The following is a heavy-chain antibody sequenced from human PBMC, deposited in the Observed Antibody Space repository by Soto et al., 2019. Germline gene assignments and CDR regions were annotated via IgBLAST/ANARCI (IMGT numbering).Heavy chain of an antibody. CDR3: ARDTEQQEFYFDY. D-gene: IGHD6-13*01. V-gene: IGHV3-21*01. CDR1: GFTFSSYS. CDR2: ISSTSSFI. Sequence: EVQLVESGGGLVKPGGSLRLSCAASGFTFSSYSMNWVRQAPGKGLEWVSSISSTSSFIYYADSVKDRFTISRHNAKISLYLQMNSLRAEDTAVYYCARDTEQQEFYFDYWGPATLVTVSS. J-gene: IGHJ4*02.